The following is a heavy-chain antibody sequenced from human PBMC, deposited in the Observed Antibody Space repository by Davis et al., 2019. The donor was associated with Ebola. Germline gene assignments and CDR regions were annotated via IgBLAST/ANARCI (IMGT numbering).Heavy chain of an antibody. J-gene: IGHJ4*02. CDR3: AKGRSEAATGPTREFDY. V-gene: IGHV3-23*01. CDR2: VSASGVDT. D-gene: IGHD6-13*01. CDR1: GFSFIAFA. Sequence: PGGSLRLSCAASGFSFIAFAMSWVRQAPGRGLEWVSVVSASGVDTFYADSVKGRFTISRDNSKNTLNVQMDSLRAEDTAMYYCAKGRSEAATGPTREFDYWGQGTLVTVSS.